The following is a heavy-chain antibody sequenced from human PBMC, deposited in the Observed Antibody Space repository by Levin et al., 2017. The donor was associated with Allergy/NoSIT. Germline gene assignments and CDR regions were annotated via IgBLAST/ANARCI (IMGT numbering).Heavy chain of an antibody. J-gene: IGHJ4*02. V-gene: IGHV1-8*01. D-gene: IGHD2-8*01. Sequence: ASVKVSCKASGYTFTNYDINWVRQATGQGPEWMGWMNPYSGNTGTAQNFRGRVTMTRDTSISIAYMELSSLRSDDTAMYYCAKTICSNGECDGFDWWGQGTLVTVSS. CDR3: AKTICSNGECDGFDW. CDR2: MNPYSGNT. CDR1: GYTFTNYD.